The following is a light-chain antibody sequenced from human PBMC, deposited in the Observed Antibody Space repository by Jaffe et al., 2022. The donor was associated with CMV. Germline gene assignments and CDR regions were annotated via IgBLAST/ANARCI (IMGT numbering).Light chain of an antibody. CDR3: QQFRSYPQT. CDR2: DAS. V-gene: IGKV1-13*02. Sequence: AIQLTQSPSSLSASVGDRVTITCRASQDISSALAWYQQKPGKAPKLLMYDASSLETGVPSRFSGSGSGTDFTLTISGLQPEDLATYYCQQFRSYPQTFGQGTKVEIK. J-gene: IGKJ1*01. CDR1: QDISSA.